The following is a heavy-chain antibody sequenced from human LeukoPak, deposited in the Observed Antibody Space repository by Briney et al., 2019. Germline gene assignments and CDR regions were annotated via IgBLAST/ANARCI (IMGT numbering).Heavy chain of an antibody. CDR1: GASISSYY. V-gene: IGHV4-59*12. CDR2: IYYSGST. D-gene: IGHD3-9*01. J-gene: IGHJ4*02. CDR3: ALPGYDPYYFDY. Sequence: SETLSLTCTVSGASISSYYWSWIRQSPGKGLEWIGYIYYSGSTNYNPSLKSRVTISVDTSKNQFSLKLSSVTAADTAVCYCALPGYDPYYFDYWGQGTLVTVSS.